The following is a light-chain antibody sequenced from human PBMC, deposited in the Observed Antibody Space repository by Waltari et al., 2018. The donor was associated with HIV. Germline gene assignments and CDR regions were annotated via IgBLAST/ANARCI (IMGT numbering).Light chain of an antibody. CDR2: NNN. Sequence: QAVLTQPPSAPGTPGQRITISCSGSSSNIGSDAANWYQQLPGTAPKLLIYNNNQRPAGVPDRFSASKSGTSASLAISGLQSEDEADYYCATWDHRLNGWVFGGGTKLTVL. CDR3: ATWDHRLNGWV. CDR1: SSNIGSDA. V-gene: IGLV1-44*01. J-gene: IGLJ3*02.